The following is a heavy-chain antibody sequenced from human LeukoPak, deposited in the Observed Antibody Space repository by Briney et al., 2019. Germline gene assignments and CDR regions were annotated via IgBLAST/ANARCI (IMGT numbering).Heavy chain of an antibody. D-gene: IGHD4-17*01. Sequence: GGSLRLSCAASGFTFSSYAMHWARQAPGKGLEWVAVISYDGSNKYYADSVKGRFTISRDNSKNTLYLQMNSLRAEDTAVYYCARVGTVTTLRSFYGMDVWGQGTTVTVSS. V-gene: IGHV3-30*04. CDR3: ARVGTVTTLRSFYGMDV. CDR1: GFTFSSYA. CDR2: ISYDGSNK. J-gene: IGHJ6*02.